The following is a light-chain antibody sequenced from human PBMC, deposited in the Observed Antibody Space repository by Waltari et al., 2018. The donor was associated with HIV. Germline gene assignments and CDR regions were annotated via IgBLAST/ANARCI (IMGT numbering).Light chain of an antibody. V-gene: IGLV2-11*01. Sequence: QSALTQPRSVSGSPGQSVTISCTGTNRDVGGYNLVSWYQQHPGKAPKLMIYDVSKRPLCVPFLGSDSKAGNTASLTVARRQAEGEAVYYCCTYAGSYTLVFGEGTKLTVL. CDR3: CTYAGSYTLV. CDR2: DVS. J-gene: IGLJ2*01. CDR1: NRDVGGYNL.